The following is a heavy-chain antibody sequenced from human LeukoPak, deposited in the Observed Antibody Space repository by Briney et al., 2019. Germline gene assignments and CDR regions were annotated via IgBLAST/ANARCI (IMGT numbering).Heavy chain of an antibody. CDR1: GFTFSDYY. CDR3: VRDTSIAARPSWFDP. CDR2: IKDDGRTT. Sequence: GGSLRLSCAASGFTFSDYYMSWIRQAPGKGLVWVSRIKDDGRTTAYADSVKGRFTISRDSAKDILYLQMNNLRAEDTALYYCVRDTSIAARPSWFDPWGQGTLVTVSS. V-gene: IGHV3-74*01. J-gene: IGHJ5*02. D-gene: IGHD6-6*01.